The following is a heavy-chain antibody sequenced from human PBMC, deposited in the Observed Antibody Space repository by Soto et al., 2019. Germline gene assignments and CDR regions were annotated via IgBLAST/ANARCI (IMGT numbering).Heavy chain of an antibody. V-gene: IGHV1-18*01. D-gene: IGHD3-10*01. CDR1: GYTFTNYG. J-gene: IGHJ4*02. CDR3: TSGGSNDGAGSLDY. Sequence: QVQLVQSGAEVKKPGASVKVSCKASGYTFTNYGISWVRQAPGQGLEWMGWISAYNGNTNYAQKLQGRVTMTTDTSTRTDYMELRSLRADETAVYYCTSGGSNDGAGSLDYWGEGTLVTVSS. CDR2: ISAYNGNT.